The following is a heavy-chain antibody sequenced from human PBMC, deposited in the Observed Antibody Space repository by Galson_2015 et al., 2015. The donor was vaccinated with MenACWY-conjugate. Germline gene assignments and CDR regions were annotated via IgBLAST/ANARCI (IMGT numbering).Heavy chain of an antibody. CDR1: GFTFNNYW. CDR2: IKADGSFS. V-gene: IGHV3-74*01. Sequence: SLRLSCAASGFTFNNYWMHWVRQPPGKGLEWISYIKADGSFSNYADSVKGRFTISTDNAKNMVYLQMDGLGDEDTAVYSCARDNNRSFDSWGQGTLVTVSS. J-gene: IGHJ4*02. D-gene: IGHD1-14*01. CDR3: ARDNNRSFDS.